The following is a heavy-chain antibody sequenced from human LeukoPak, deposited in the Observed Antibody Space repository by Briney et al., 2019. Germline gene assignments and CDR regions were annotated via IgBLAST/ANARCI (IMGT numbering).Heavy chain of an antibody. CDR2: IYSSGST. D-gene: IGHD2-2*01. V-gene: IGHV4-59*12. CDR1: RGSISGYY. CDR3: ARGDEVPAATRGAAPFDY. Sequence: SETLSLTCTVSRGSISGYYWDWVRQPPGKGLEWIGYIYSSGSTNYNPALKSRATISVDTSKNQFSLKLSSVTAADTAVYYCARGDEVPAATRGAAPFDYWGQGTLVTVSS. J-gene: IGHJ4*02.